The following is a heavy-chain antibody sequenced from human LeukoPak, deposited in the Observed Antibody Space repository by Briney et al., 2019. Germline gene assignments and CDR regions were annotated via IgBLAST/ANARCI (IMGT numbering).Heavy chain of an antibody. CDR2: ISSSSSYI. J-gene: IGHJ5*02. CDR3: ARVTPDSGYDYAIAVAGYSWFDP. V-gene: IGHV3-21*01. D-gene: IGHD5-12*01. Sequence: GRSLRLSCAASGFTFSSYGMNWVRQAPGRGLEWVSSISSSSSYIYYADSVKGRFTISRDNAKNSLYLQMNSLRAEDTAVYYCARVTPDSGYDYAIAVAGYSWFDPWGQGTLVTVSS. CDR1: GFTFSSYG.